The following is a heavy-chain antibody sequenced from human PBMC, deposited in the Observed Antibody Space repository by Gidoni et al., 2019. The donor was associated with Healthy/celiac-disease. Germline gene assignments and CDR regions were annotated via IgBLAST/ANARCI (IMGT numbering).Heavy chain of an antibody. CDR3: ARGESDDYSTHEDWFDP. D-gene: IGHD4-4*01. V-gene: IGHV4-39*01. CDR1: GGSISSSSYY. CDR2: IYYSGST. Sequence: QLQLQESGPGLVKPSETLSLTCTVSGGSISSSSYYWGWIRQPPGKGLEWIGSIYYSGSTYYNPSLKSRVTISVDTSKNQFSLKLSSVTAADTAVYYCARGESDDYSTHEDWFDPWGQGTLVTVSS. J-gene: IGHJ5*02.